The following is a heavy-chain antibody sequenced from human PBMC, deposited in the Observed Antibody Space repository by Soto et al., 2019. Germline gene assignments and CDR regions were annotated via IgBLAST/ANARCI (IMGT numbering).Heavy chain of an antibody. J-gene: IGHJ5*02. V-gene: IGHV4-30-2*01. Sequence: SETLSLTCAVSGGSISSGGYSWSWIRQPPGKGLEWIGYIYHSGSTYYNPSLKSRVTISVDRSKNQFSLKLSSVTAADTAVYYCARGGPYSSSSGNWFDPWGQGTLVTVSS. CDR1: GGSISSGGYS. D-gene: IGHD6-6*01. CDR3: ARGGPYSSSSGNWFDP. CDR2: IYHSGST.